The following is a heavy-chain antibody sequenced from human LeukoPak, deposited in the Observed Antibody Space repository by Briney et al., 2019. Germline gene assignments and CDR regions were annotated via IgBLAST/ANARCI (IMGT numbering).Heavy chain of an antibody. CDR3: ARDTGSSWEIDY. V-gene: IGHV1-18*01. J-gene: IGHJ4*02. Sequence: ASVKVSCKASGYTFSSYGISWVRQAPGQGLEWMGWISTYNGNTNYAQRLQGRVTMTTDTSASSAYMELSSLRSEDTAVYYCARDTGSSWEIDYWGQGTLVTVSS. CDR1: GYTFSSYG. D-gene: IGHD6-13*01. CDR2: ISTYNGNT.